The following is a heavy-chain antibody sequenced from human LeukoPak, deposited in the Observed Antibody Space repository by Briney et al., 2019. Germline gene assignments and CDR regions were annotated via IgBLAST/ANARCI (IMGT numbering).Heavy chain of an antibody. CDR1: GGSISSSYYY. CDR3: ASTKGYSGYEFDY. Sequence: KASETLSLTCTVSGGSISSSYYYWGWIRQPPGKGLEWIGSIYYSGSTYYNPPLKSRVTISVDTSKNQFSLKLRSVTAADTAVYYCASTKGYSGYEFDYWGQGTLVTVSS. CDR2: IYYSGST. V-gene: IGHV4-39*01. D-gene: IGHD5-12*01. J-gene: IGHJ4*02.